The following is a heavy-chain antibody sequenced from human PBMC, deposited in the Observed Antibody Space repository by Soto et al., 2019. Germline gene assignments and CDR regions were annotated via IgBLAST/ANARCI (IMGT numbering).Heavy chain of an antibody. D-gene: IGHD3-10*01. J-gene: IGHJ6*03. CDR2: INPNSGGT. CDR1: GYTFTGYY. Sequence: QVQLVQSGAEVKKPGASVKVSCKASGYTFTGYYMHWVRQAPGQGLEWMGGINPNSGGTNYAQKFQGWVTMTRDTSISTAYRELSRLRSDDTAVYYCARDGGSGSYDLYYYYYMDVWGKGTTVTVSS. CDR3: ARDGGSGSYDLYYYYYMDV. V-gene: IGHV1-2*04.